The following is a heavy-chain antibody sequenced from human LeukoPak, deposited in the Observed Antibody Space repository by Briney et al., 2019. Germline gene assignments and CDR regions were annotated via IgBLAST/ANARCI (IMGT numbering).Heavy chain of an antibody. CDR3: ARELMVSVSMLSGWYHSGGAPLLYNWFDP. Sequence: PSQTLSLTCTVSGGSISSGDYYWSWIRQPPGKGLEWIGEINHSGSTNYNPSLKSRVTISVDTSKNQFSLQLNSVTPEDTAVYYCARELMVSVSMLSGWYHSGGAPLLYNWFDPWGQGTLVTVSS. CDR1: GGSISSGDYY. CDR2: INHSGST. V-gene: IGHV4-30-4*01. D-gene: IGHD6-19*01. J-gene: IGHJ5*02.